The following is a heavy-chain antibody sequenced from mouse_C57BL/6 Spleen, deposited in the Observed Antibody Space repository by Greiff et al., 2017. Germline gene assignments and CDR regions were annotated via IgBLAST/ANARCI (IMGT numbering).Heavy chain of an antibody. Sequence: VQLQQSGPGLVQPSQSLSITCPVSGFSLTSYGVHWVRQSPGKGLEWLGVIWSGGSTDYNAAFISRLSISKDNSKSQVFFQMKSLQADDTAIYYCARNHDGYYYFDYWGQGTTLTVSS. D-gene: IGHD2-3*01. CDR3: ARNHDGYYYFDY. CDR1: GFSLTSYG. J-gene: IGHJ2*01. V-gene: IGHV2-2*01. CDR2: IWSGGST.